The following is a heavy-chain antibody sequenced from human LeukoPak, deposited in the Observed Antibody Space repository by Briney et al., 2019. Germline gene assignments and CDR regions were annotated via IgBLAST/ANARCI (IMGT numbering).Heavy chain of an antibody. V-gene: IGHV3-7*01. Sequence: GGSLRLSCAASGFIFTNYFMSWVRQAPGKRLEWVASIKHDGSEKYYVDSVRGRFTISRDNTMNSLYLQMSSLRAEDTAVYYCATDRGWRTSGYYLYYFEYWGQGTLVTYSS. CDR1: GFIFTNYF. CDR3: ATDRGWRTSGYYLYYFEY. D-gene: IGHD3-3*01. CDR2: IKHDGSEK. J-gene: IGHJ4*02.